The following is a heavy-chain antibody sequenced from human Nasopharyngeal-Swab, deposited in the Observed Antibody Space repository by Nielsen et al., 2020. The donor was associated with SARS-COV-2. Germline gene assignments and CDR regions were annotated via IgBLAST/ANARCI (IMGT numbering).Heavy chain of an antibody. CDR2: FDPEDGET. CDR3: RVVPAAMWYYYYGMDV. V-gene: IGHV1-24*01. D-gene: IGHD2-2*01. CDR1: GYTLTELS. J-gene: IGHJ6*02. Sequence: ASVQVSCKVSGYTLTELSMHWVRQAPGKGLEWMGGFDPEDGETIYAQKFQGRVTMTEDTSTDTAYMELSSLRSEDTAVYYFRVVPAAMWYYYYGMDVWGQGTTVTVSS.